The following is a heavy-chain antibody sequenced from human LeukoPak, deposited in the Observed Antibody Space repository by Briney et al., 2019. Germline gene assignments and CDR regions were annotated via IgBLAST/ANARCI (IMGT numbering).Heavy chain of an antibody. CDR2: IYYSGST. CDR1: GGSISSSSYY. V-gene: IGHV4-39*01. J-gene: IGHJ4*02. D-gene: IGHD4-23*01. CDR3: ARLNSPRKTFDY. Sequence: SETLSLTCTVSGGSISSSSYYWGWIRQPPGKGLEWIGSIYYSGSTYYNPSLKSRVTISVDTSKNQFSLKLSSVTAADTAVYYCARLNSPRKTFDYWGQGTLVTVSS.